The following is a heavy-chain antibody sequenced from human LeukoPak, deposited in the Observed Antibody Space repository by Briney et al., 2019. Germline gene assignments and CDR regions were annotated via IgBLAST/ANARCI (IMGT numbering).Heavy chain of an antibody. CDR1: GGSISSYY. V-gene: IGHV4-59*01. CDR2: IYYSGAT. J-gene: IGHJ4*02. D-gene: IGHD3-3*01. Sequence: SVTLSLTCTVSGGSISSYYWSWIRQPPGKGLEWIGYIYYSGATNYNPSLKSRVTISVDTSKNQFSLKLSSVTAADTAVYYCARVGGVVSDYWGQGTLVTVSS. CDR3: ARVGGVVSDY.